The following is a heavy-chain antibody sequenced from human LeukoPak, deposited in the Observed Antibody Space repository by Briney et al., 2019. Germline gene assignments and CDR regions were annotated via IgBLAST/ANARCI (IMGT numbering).Heavy chain of an antibody. D-gene: IGHD1-26*01. J-gene: IGHJ4*02. CDR3: VRGYSASFVDY. CDR1: GFTFSSYW. CDR2: INSNGSIA. Sequence: PGGALRLSCAASGFTFSSYWMHWVRQAPGMGLVWVSRINSNGSIASYADSVKGRFTISRDNATNTLSLQMSSLRAEDTAVYYCVRGYSASFVDYWGEGTLVT. V-gene: IGHV3-74*01.